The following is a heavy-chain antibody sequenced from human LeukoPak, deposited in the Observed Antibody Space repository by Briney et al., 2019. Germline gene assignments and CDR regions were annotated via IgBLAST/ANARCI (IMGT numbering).Heavy chain of an antibody. V-gene: IGHV3-23*01. CDR1: GFKFSNEA. CDR2: ISAPDGST. Sequence: GGSLRLSCAASGFKFSNEAMNWVSQAPEKGLEWIATISAPDGSTYYADSVKGRFTTSRDNSKNTVYLQMNSLRAEDTAIYYCTTITALGSWGQGTRVTASS. J-gene: IGHJ5*02. CDR3: TTITALGS. D-gene: IGHD6-6*01.